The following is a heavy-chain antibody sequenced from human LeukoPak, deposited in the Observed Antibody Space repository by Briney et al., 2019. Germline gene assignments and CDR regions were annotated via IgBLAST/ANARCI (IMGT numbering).Heavy chain of an antibody. J-gene: IGHJ4*02. V-gene: IGHV1-2*02. CDR2: INLNSGGI. D-gene: IGHD3-9*01. Sequence: ASVKVSCKTSGYRFTDYYMHWVRQAPGQGLEWMGWINLNSGGIKYAQKFQGRVAMTRDTSITTAYMELSTVTSDDTAVYFCARVHATGYFSLDLGYWGQRTLVTVSS. CDR3: ARVHATGYFSLDLGY. CDR1: GYRFTDYY.